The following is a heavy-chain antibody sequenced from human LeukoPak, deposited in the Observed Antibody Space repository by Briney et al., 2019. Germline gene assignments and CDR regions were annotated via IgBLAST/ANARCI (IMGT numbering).Heavy chain of an antibody. Sequence: GGSLRLSCAASGFTFSNHGMNWVRQAPGKGLEWVANIKQDGSEKYYVDSVKGRFTISRDNAKNSLYLQMNSLRAEDTAVYYCASLDFWSGYYAFDIWGQGTMVTVSS. J-gene: IGHJ3*02. CDR2: IKQDGSEK. D-gene: IGHD3-3*01. CDR3: ASLDFWSGYYAFDI. CDR1: GFTFSNHG. V-gene: IGHV3-7*01.